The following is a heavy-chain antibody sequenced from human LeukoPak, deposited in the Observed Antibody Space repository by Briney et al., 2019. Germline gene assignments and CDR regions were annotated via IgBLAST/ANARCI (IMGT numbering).Heavy chain of an antibody. J-gene: IGHJ4*02. D-gene: IGHD5-18*01. CDR3: ARTRGYSYGYGDY. CDR2: ISAYNGNT. V-gene: IGHV1-18*01. CDR1: GYTFTNYG. Sequence: ASVKVSCKTSGYTFTNYGISWVRQAPGQGLEWVGWISAYNGNTNYTQNLQGRVTKTTDTSTSTAYMELRSLRSDDTAVYYCARTRGYSYGYGDYWGQGTLVTVSS.